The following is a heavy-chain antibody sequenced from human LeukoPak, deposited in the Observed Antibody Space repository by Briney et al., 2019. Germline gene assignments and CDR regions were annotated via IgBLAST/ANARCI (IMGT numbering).Heavy chain of an antibody. D-gene: IGHD6-13*01. CDR3: ARGEIAAAGHIDY. CDR1: GGSISSGSYY. CDR2: IYTSGST. J-gene: IGHJ4*02. Sequence: SETLSLTCTVSGGSISSGSYYWSWIRQPAGKGLEWVGRIYTSGSTNYNPSLKSRVTISVDMSKNQFSLKLSSVTAADTAVYYCARGEIAAAGHIDYWGQGTLVTVSS. V-gene: IGHV4-61*02.